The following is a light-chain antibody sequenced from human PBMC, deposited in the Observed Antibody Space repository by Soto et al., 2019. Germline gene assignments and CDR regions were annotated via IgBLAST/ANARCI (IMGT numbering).Light chain of an antibody. V-gene: IGKV3-15*01. CDR2: GAS. CDR3: QQYNIWPRT. J-gene: IGKJ1*01. Sequence: EIVMTQSPATLSVSPGESATLSCRASQRISTNLAWYQQKPGQPPRLLIYGASTRATGIPDRISGSRSGTEFTLTISSLQSEDFAVYYCQQYNIWPRTFGQGTKVDIK. CDR1: QRISTN.